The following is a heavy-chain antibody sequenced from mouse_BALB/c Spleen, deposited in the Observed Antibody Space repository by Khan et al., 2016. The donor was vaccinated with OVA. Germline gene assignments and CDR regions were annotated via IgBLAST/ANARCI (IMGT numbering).Heavy chain of an antibody. CDR1: GYTFTNYG. CDR3: ARGASYWYFDV. J-gene: IGHJ1*01. Sequence: QIQLVQSGPELKKPGETVKISCKASGYTFTNYGMNWVKQAPGKGLKWMGWINTYTGEPTYTDDFKGRFAFSLETSASTAYLQINNLKNEDMSTYFCARGASYWYFDVWGAAPTVTVSS. V-gene: IGHV9-1*02. CDR2: INTYTGEP.